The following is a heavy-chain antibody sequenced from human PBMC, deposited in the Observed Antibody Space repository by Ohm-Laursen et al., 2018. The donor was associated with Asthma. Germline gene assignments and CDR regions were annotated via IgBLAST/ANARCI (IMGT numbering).Heavy chain of an antibody. V-gene: IGHV3-23*01. CDR1: GFSFSSNT. J-gene: IGHJ6*02. D-gene: IGHD5-12*01. Sequence: SLRLSCAAPGFSFSSNTIAWARQAPGKGLEWVSALNSGGGTTYGDSVKGRFTISRDNSKNTVYLAMNSLGAEDTAVYFCAKVGAWPHYYYFGTDVWGQGTTVTVSS. CDR3: AKVGAWPHYYYFGTDV. CDR2: LNSGGGT.